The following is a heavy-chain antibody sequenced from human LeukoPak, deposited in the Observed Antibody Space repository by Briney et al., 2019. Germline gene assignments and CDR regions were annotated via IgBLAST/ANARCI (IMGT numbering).Heavy chain of an antibody. CDR1: GYTFTSYY. CDR3: ARAGVLVWFAELLYYYYYMDV. J-gene: IGHJ6*03. V-gene: IGHV1-46*01. Sequence: GASVKVSCKASGYTFTSYYMHWVRQAPGQGLEWMGIINPSGGSTSYAQKFQGRVIMTRDMSTSTVYMELSSLRSEDTAVYYCARAGVLVWFAELLYYYYYMDVWGKGTTVTVSS. D-gene: IGHD3-10*01. CDR2: INPSGGST.